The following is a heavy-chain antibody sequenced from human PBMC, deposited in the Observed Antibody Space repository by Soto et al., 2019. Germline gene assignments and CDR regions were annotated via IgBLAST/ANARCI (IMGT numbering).Heavy chain of an antibody. V-gene: IGHV1-2*02. D-gene: IGHD2-2*01. CDR1: GYTFTDDQ. CDR3: TIARTTYVFHY. Sequence: QVQLVQSGAEVKKPGASVKVSCKASGYTFTDDQMHWVRQAPGQGLEWMAWINPKSGDTNYAQKFRGRVTLTRDTSISTAYMELSRLRSDDTAVYYCTIARTTYVFHYWGQGTLVTVSS. CDR2: INPKSGDT. J-gene: IGHJ4*02.